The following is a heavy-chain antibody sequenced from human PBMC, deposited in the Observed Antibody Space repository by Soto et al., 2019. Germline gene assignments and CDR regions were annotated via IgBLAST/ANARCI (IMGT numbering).Heavy chain of an antibody. D-gene: IGHD5-18*01. CDR1: VGSFSGYY. Sequence: PSETLSLTCAVYVGSFSGYYWSWIRQPPGKGLEWIGEINHSGSTSYNPSLKSRVTLSVDTSKNQFSLKLSSMTAADTAVYYCARLSGDPIQLSVDPWGQGTLVNVSS. V-gene: IGHV4-34*01. CDR3: ARLSGDPIQLSVDP. CDR2: INHSGST. J-gene: IGHJ5*02.